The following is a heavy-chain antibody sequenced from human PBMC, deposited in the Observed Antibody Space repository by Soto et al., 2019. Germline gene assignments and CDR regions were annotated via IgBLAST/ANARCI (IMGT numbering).Heavy chain of an antibody. CDR1: GGSFSGYY. Sequence: SETLSLTCAVYGGSFSGYYWSWIRQPPGKGLEWIGEINHSGSTNYNPSLKSRVTISVDTSKNQFSLKLSSVTAADTAVYYCASLSTIFGVYYRDVWGKGTRVTVSS. V-gene: IGHV4-34*01. D-gene: IGHD3-3*01. CDR3: ASLSTIFGVYYRDV. CDR2: INHSGST. J-gene: IGHJ6*03.